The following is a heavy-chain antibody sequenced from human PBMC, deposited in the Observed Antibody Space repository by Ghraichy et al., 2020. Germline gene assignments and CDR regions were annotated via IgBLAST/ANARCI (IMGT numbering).Heavy chain of an antibody. CDR2: IYYSGST. CDR3: ARDSLYSSSWDNYGMDV. J-gene: IGHJ6*02. D-gene: IGHD6-13*01. Sequence: SETLSLTCAVSGGSISSGGYSWSWIRQPPGKGLEWIGYIYYSGSTYYKPSLKSRVTISVDTFKNQFSLKLSSVTAADTAVYYCARDSLYSSSWDNYGMDVWGQGTTVTVSS. CDR1: GGSISSGGYS. V-gene: IGHV4-30-4*07.